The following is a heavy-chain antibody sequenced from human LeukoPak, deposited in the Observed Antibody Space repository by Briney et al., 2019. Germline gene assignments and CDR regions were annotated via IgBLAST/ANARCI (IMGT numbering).Heavy chain of an antibody. V-gene: IGHV4-34*01. Sequence: GSLRLSCAASGFTFSSYAMSWVRQAPGKGLECIGEINHSGSTNYNPSLKSRVIISVDTSKNQFSLRLSSVTAADTAVYYCARGRSFCSSTSCRPYYYYYMDVWGKGTTVTVSS. CDR1: GFTFSSYA. CDR2: INHSGST. CDR3: ARGRSFCSSTSCRPYYYYYMDV. D-gene: IGHD2-2*01. J-gene: IGHJ6*03.